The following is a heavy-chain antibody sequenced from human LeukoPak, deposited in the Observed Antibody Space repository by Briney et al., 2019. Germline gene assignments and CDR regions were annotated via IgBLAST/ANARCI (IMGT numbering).Heavy chain of an antibody. D-gene: IGHD5-18*01. J-gene: IGHJ4*02. V-gene: IGHV3-23*01. CDR2: ISGSGGST. Sequence: GGSLRLSCAASGFTFSSYAMSWVRQAPGKGLEWVSAISGSGGSTYYADSVKGRFTISRDNSKNTLYLQMNSLRAEDTAVYYCAKEVGRYSYGRSFDYWAREPWSPSPQ. CDR3: AKEVGRYSYGRSFDY. CDR1: GFTFSSYA.